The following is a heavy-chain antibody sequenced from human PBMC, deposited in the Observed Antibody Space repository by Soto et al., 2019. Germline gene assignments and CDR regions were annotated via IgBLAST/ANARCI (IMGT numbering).Heavy chain of an antibody. CDR2: ISGSGGST. Sequence: GGSLRLSCAASGFTFSSYAMSWVRQAPGKGLEWVSAISGSGGSTYYADSVKGRFTTSRDNSKNTLYLQMNSLRAEDTAVYYCAKDKKDSSGWLYYYYGMDVWGQGTTVTVSS. CDR3: AKDKKDSSGWLYYYYGMDV. V-gene: IGHV3-23*01. D-gene: IGHD6-19*01. J-gene: IGHJ6*02. CDR1: GFTFSSYA.